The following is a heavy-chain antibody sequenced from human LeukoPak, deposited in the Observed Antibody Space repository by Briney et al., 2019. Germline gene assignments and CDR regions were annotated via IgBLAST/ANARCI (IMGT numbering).Heavy chain of an antibody. Sequence: GGSLRLSCAASGFTFNSFAMNWVRQTPGKGLEWVSSVTGHGGSTYIADSVKGRFTISRDNSKNTLFLEMNSLRVEDTAVYYCAKGRGFRVWDPWDNWGQGTLITVSS. D-gene: IGHD3-16*01. CDR2: VTGHGGST. CDR3: AKGRGFRVWDPWDN. V-gene: IGHV3-23*01. J-gene: IGHJ4*02. CDR1: GFTFNSFA.